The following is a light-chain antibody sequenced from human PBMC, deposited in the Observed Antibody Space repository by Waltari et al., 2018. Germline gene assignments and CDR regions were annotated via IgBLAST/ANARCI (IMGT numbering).Light chain of an antibody. CDR3: ATWDDSLNVPL. Sequence: QSVLTPPPSASGTPGQRVAISCSASTSNIAVHSVNSYQQPPGAAPKPLIDSLNQRPSWVPDRFSGSKSGTTASLAISGLQSEDEADYYCATWDDSLNVPLFGGGTKLAVL. CDR1: TSNIAVHS. J-gene: IGLJ2*01. V-gene: IGLV1-44*01. CDR2: SLN.